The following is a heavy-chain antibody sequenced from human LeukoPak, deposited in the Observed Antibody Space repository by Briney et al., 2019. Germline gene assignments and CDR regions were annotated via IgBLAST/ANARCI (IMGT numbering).Heavy chain of an antibody. CDR2: ISGSGGST. Sequence: GGSLRLSCAASGFTFSSYAMSWVRQAPGKGLEWVSAISGSGGSTYYADSVKGRFTISRDNSKNTLYLQMNSLRAEDTAVYYCAKGKESCTSCCSDYWGQGTLVTVSS. CDR3: AKGKESCTSCCSDY. D-gene: IGHD2-2*01. CDR1: GFTFSSYA. J-gene: IGHJ4*02. V-gene: IGHV3-23*01.